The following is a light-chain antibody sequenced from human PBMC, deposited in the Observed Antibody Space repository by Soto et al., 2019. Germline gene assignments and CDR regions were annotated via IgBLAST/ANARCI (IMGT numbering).Light chain of an antibody. Sequence: QSVLTQPASVSGSPGQTITISCTGTSSDVGAYNYVSWYQQHPGKAPKLMIYEVSNRPSGVSDRFSGSKSGNTASLTISWLQAADEADYYCRSYAGGYTRYVFGTGTRSPS. CDR2: EVS. CDR3: RSYAGGYTRYV. V-gene: IGLV2-14*01. J-gene: IGLJ1*01. CDR1: SSDVGAYNY.